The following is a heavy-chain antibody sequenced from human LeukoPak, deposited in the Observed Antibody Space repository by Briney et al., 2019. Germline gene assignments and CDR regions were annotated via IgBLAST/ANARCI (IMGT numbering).Heavy chain of an antibody. J-gene: IGHJ6*03. D-gene: IGHD6-6*01. CDR1: GYTFTGYY. CDR3: ARDTHGVADRPRSAYYYYYMDV. CDR2: INPNSGGT. Sequence: EASVKVSCKASGYTFTGYYMHWVRQAPGQGLEWMGWINPNSGGTNYAQKFQGRVTMTRDTSISTAYMELSRLRSDDTAVYYCARDTHGVADRPRSAYYYYYMDVWGKGTTVTVSS. V-gene: IGHV1-2*02.